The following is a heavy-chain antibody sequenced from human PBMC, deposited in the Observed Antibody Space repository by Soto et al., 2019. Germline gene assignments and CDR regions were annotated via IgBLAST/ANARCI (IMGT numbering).Heavy chain of an antibody. CDR2: INHSGST. CDR1: GGSFSGYY. Sequence: SETLSLTCAVYGGSFSGYYWSWIRQPPGKGLEWIGEINHSGSTNYNPSLKSRVTISVDTSKNQFFLKLSSVTAADTAVYYCARAPQHGDKHAFDIWGQGTMVTVSS. CDR3: ARAPQHGDKHAFDI. V-gene: IGHV4-34*01. D-gene: IGHD4-17*01. J-gene: IGHJ3*02.